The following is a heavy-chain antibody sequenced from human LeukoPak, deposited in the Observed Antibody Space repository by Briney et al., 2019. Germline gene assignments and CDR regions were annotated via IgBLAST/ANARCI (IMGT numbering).Heavy chain of an antibody. CDR1: GASISTNTFY. CDR2: IYYSGGT. Sequence: PSETLSLTCTVSGASISTNTFYWGWIRQPPGKGLQWIGSIYYSGGTDYNPSLKSRVTISVDTSKNQFSLKLSSVTAADTAVYYCARHWLLERGDKDDAFDIWGQGTMVTVSS. J-gene: IGHJ3*02. CDR3: ARHWLLERGDKDDAFDI. V-gene: IGHV4-39*01. D-gene: IGHD1-1*01.